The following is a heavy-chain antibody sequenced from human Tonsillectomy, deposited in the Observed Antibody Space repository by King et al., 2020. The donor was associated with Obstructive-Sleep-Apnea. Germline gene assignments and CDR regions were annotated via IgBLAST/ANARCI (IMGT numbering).Heavy chain of an antibody. V-gene: IGHV4-31*03. CDR1: GGPISSGGYF. CDR3: ARNAGFGELSAFDI. Sequence: QLQESGPGLVKPSQTLSLTCTVSGGPISSGGYFWSWIRQHPGKGLEWIGYIYYSGSTYYNPSLKSRVTISVDTPKNQFSLNLGSVTAADTAVYYCARNAGFGELSAFDIWGQGTMVTVSS. CDR2: IYYSGST. J-gene: IGHJ3*02. D-gene: IGHD3-10*01.